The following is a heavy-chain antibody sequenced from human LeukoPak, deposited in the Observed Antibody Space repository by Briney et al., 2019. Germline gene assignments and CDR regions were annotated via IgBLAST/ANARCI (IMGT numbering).Heavy chain of an antibody. Sequence: KAGRSLRLSCAASGFTFSSYSMNWVRQAPGKGLEWVSSISSSSSYIYYADSVKGRFTISRDNAKNSLYLQMNSLRAEDTAVYYCARGGTLYGDYGTSDYWGQGTLVTVSS. V-gene: IGHV3-21*01. D-gene: IGHD4-17*01. CDR3: ARGGTLYGDYGTSDY. CDR1: GFTFSSYS. CDR2: ISSSSSYI. J-gene: IGHJ4*02.